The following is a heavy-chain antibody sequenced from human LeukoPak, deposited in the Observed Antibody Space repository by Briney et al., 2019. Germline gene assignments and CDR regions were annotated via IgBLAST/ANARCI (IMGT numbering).Heavy chain of an antibody. J-gene: IGHJ3*02. CDR3: ASGFMGYDRSGYYDDAFDI. D-gene: IGHD3-22*01. V-gene: IGHV1-2*02. CDR2: INPNSGGT. Sequence: ASVKVSCKASGYTFTDYYMHWVRQAPGQGLEWMGWINPNSGGTNYAQKFQGRVAMTRDTSISTAYMELSRLRSDDTAVYYCASGFMGYDRSGYYDDAFDIWGQGTMVTVSS. CDR1: GYTFTDYY.